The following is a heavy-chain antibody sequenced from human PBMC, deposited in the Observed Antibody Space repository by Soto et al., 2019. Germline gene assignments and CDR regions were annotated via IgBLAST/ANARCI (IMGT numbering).Heavy chain of an antibody. J-gene: IGHJ3*02. CDR3: ARTYCSGGSCYPRGALDI. V-gene: IGHV1-3*01. D-gene: IGHD2-15*01. CDR2: INAGNGNT. Sequence: ASVKVSFKASGYTFTSYAMHWVRQAPGQRLEWMGWINAGNGNTKYSQKFQGRVTITRDTSASTAYMELSSLRSEDTAVYYCARTYCSGGSCYPRGALDIWGQGTMVTGSS. CDR1: GYTFTSYA.